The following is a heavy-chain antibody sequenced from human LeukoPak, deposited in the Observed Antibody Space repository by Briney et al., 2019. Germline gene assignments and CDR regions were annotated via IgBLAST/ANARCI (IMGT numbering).Heavy chain of an antibody. Sequence: SETLSLTCTVSGGSISGTTSYWGWICQPPGKGLQWIGSIYYSGNTYYNPSLKSRVTISVDTSRNQFSLTLNSVTAADTAVYYCATLLSAPRDYWGQGILVTVSS. CDR2: IYYSGNT. CDR3: ATLLSAPRDY. V-gene: IGHV4-39*01. CDR1: GGSISGTTSY. D-gene: IGHD3-10*01. J-gene: IGHJ4*02.